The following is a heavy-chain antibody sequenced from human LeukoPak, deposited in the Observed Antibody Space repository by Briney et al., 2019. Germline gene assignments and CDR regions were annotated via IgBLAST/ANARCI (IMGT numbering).Heavy chain of an antibody. D-gene: IGHD3-22*01. J-gene: IGHJ6*02. V-gene: IGHV3-21*01. CDR3: ARAYSSGYLYYYYGMDV. Sequence: ISSYISYAYSVKPRFTISRENAKNSLYLQLNSLRAGDTAVYYCARAYSSGYLYYYYGMDVWGQGTTVTVSS. CDR2: ISSYI.